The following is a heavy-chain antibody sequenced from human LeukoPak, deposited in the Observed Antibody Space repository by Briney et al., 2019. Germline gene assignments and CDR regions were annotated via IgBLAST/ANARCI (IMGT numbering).Heavy chain of an antibody. J-gene: IGHJ4*02. Sequence: PGGSLRLSCAASGFTLSGHWMSWVRQAPGKGLEWVANINEDGSEKYHVDSVKGRFTISRDNAKNSLLLQMNSLRAEDTAVYYCARGYYYDNSVHYPDYWGQGTLVTVSS. CDR3: ARGYYYDNSVHYPDY. V-gene: IGHV3-7*01. D-gene: IGHD3-22*01. CDR1: GFTLSGHW. CDR2: INEDGSEK.